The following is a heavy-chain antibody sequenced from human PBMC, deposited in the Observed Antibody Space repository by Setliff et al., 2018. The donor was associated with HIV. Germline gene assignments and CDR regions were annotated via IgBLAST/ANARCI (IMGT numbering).Heavy chain of an antibody. V-gene: IGHV4-34*01. Sequence: SETLSLTCAVYGGSFSGYYWSWIRQPPGKGLEWIGEINHSGSTNYNPSPKSRVTISVDMSKNQFSLKLSSVTAADTAVYYCARLGAEDFSDYDWVDYWGQGTPVTVSS. CDR3: ARLGAEDFSDYDWVDY. CDR2: INHSGST. CDR1: GGSFSGYY. D-gene: IGHD5-12*01. J-gene: IGHJ4*02.